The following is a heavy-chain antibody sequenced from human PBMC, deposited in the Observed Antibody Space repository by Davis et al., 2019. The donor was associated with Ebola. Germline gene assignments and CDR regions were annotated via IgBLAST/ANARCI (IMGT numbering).Heavy chain of an antibody. CDR1: GYSFTSYW. D-gene: IGHD4-23*01. CDR2: IYPGDSDI. Sequence: GESLKISCRGSGYSFTSYWIGWVRQMPGKGLEWMGVIYPGDSDIRYSPSFQGQVTISADKSISTAYLQWSSLKASDTAMYYCARLPARTSWAVGNNWFDPWGQGTLVTVSS. J-gene: IGHJ5*02. CDR3: ARLPARTSWAVGNNWFDP. V-gene: IGHV5-51*01.